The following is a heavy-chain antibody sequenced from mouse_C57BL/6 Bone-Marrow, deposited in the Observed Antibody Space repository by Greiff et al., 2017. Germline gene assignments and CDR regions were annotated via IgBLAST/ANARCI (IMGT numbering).Heavy chain of an antibody. CDR1: GYAFSSSW. D-gene: IGHD4-1*02. Sequence: QVQLQQSGPELVKPGASVQISCKASGYAFSSSWMNWVKQRPGKGLEWIGRIYPGDGDTNYNGTFKGKATLTADNSSSTAYMPLSSLTSEDSAVYFCGREKSWSLNWCCFDYWGQGTTLTVSS. CDR2: IYPGDGDT. V-gene: IGHV1-82*01. J-gene: IGHJ2*01. CDR3: GREKSWSLNWCCFDY.